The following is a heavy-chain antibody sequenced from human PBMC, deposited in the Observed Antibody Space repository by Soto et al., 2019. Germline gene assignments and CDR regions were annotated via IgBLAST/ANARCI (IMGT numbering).Heavy chain of an antibody. Sequence: EVQLLESGGHLVQPGGSLRLSCAASGFTFSTYTMNWVRQAPGKGLEWVSGILGGGGTYYADSVKGRFAISRDDSQNSVFLQMNSLRDEDTAVYHCAIDRQPDGIWTFDYWGQGTLVTISS. CDR1: GFTFSTYT. J-gene: IGHJ4*02. D-gene: IGHD3-9*01. V-gene: IGHV3-23*01. CDR2: ILGGGGT. CDR3: AIDRQPDGIWTFDY.